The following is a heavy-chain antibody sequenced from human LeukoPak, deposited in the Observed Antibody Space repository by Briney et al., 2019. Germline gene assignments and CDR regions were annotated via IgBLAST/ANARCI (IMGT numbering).Heavy chain of an antibody. J-gene: IGHJ5*02. CDR2: IYYTGGT. CDR3: ARLEQTTWFDP. D-gene: IGHD1/OR15-1a*01. V-gene: IGHV4-31*03. Sequence: SQTLSLTCTVSGGSVSNGTYYWSWIRQHPGKGLECLGYIYYTGGTYYNPSLKSRVTMSVDTSKNQFSLKLSSMTAADTAVYYCARLEQTTWFDPWGQGTLVTVSS. CDR1: GGSVSNGTYY.